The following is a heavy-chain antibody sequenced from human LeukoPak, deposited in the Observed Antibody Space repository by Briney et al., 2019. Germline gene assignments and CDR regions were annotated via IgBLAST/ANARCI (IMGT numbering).Heavy chain of an antibody. V-gene: IGHV3-66*02. CDR2: IYSAGTT. Sequence: GGSLRLSCAASGFAVNSNYMSWVRQAPRKGLEWVSVIYSAGTTFYADSVKGRFTISRDNSKNTLYLQMNSLTAVDTGIYYCATADRWLQSRVDYWGQGTLVTVSS. D-gene: IGHD5-24*01. CDR3: ATADRWLQSRVDY. J-gene: IGHJ4*02. CDR1: GFAVNSNY.